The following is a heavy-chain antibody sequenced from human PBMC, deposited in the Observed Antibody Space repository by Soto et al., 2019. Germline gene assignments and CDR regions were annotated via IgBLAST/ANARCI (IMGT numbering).Heavy chain of an antibody. CDR1: GGTFSSYT. CDR2: IIPILGIA. D-gene: IGHD5-12*01. V-gene: IGHV1-69*08. J-gene: IGHJ6*02. CDR3: ARDWSGYDYFTDYYGMDV. Sequence: QVQLVQSGAEVKKPGSSVKVSCKASGGTFSSYTISWVRQAPGQGLEWMGWIIPILGIANYAQKFQGRVTITADKSTSTAYMELSSLRSEDTAVYYCARDWSGYDYFTDYYGMDVWGQGTTVTVSS.